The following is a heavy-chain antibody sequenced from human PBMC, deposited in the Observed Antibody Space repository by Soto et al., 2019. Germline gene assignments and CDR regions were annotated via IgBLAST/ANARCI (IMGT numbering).Heavy chain of an antibody. D-gene: IGHD4-17*01. V-gene: IGHV6-1*01. Sequence: PSQTLSLTCAISGDSVSSNSAAWNWIRQSPSRGLEWLGRTYYRSKWYNDYAVSVKSRITINPDTSKNQFSLQLNSVTPEDTAVYYCARARYGDYGSYYYYYGMDVWGQGTTVTVSS. CDR3: ARARYGDYGSYYYYYGMDV. CDR1: GDSVSSNSAA. J-gene: IGHJ6*02. CDR2: TYYRSKWYN.